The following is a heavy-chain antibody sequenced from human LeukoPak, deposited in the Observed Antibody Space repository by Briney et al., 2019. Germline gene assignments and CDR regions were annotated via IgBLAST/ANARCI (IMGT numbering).Heavy chain of an antibody. CDR3: ARGGHDFNPFYW. J-gene: IGHJ4*02. CDR2: IKGGGADP. Sequence: PGGSLRLSCAASGFTFSNYWMSWVRQAPGKGLEWVSSIKGGGADPFYADSVKGRFTVSRDNSKSTLFLQLNSLRAEDTAVYYCARGGHDFNPFYWWGQGTLVTVSS. V-gene: IGHV3-23*01. CDR1: GFTFSNYW. D-gene: IGHD2-21*02.